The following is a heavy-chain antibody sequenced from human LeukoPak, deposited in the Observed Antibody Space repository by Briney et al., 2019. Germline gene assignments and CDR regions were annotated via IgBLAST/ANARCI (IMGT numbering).Heavy chain of an antibody. CDR3: AKRVYDILTGHYNYYYYMDV. CDR1: GFTFSSYA. Sequence: GGSLRLSCAASGFTFSSYAMSWVRQAPGKGLEWVSAISGSGGSTYYADSVKGRFTISRDNSKNTLYLQMNSLRAEDTAVYYRAKRVYDILTGHYNYYYYMDVWGKGTTVTVSS. V-gene: IGHV3-23*01. D-gene: IGHD3-9*01. J-gene: IGHJ6*03. CDR2: ISGSGGST.